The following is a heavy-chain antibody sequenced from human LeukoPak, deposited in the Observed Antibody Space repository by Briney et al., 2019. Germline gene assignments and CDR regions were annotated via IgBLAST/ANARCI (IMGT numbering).Heavy chain of an antibody. Sequence: ASVKVSCKASGYTFTSYGISWVRQAPGQGLEWMGWISAYNGNTNYAQKLQGRVTMTTDTSTSTAYMELRSLRSDETAVYYCARLTIVNNWNYFGWFDPWGQGTLVTVSS. D-gene: IGHD1-7*01. CDR2: ISAYNGNT. V-gene: IGHV1-18*01. CDR3: ARLTIVNNWNYFGWFDP. CDR1: GYTFTSYG. J-gene: IGHJ5*02.